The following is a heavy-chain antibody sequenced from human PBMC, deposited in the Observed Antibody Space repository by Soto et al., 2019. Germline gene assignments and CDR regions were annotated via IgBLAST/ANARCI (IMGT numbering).Heavy chain of an antibody. CDR2: ISSSSHYT. D-gene: IGHD3-22*01. CDR3: ARDIGENFDSSGYHDY. Sequence: QVQLVESGGGLVKPGGSLRLSCAASGFSFSDYYMSWIRQAPGKGLEWVSYISSSSHYTNYADSVKGRFTISRDNAKNSLYLQMNSLRAEDTAVYYCARDIGENFDSSGYHDYWGQGTLVTVSS. V-gene: IGHV3-11*05. CDR1: GFSFSDYY. J-gene: IGHJ4*02.